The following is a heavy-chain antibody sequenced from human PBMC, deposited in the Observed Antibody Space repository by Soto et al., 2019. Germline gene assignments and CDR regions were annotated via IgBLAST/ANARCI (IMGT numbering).Heavy chain of an antibody. D-gene: IGHD3-22*01. Sequence: SETLSLTCTVSGGSISSSSYYWGWIRQPPGKGLEWIGSIYYSGSTYYNPSLKSRVTISVDTSKNQFSLKLSSVTAADTAVYYCERMARLGTQYNWFDPWGQGTPVPVYS. V-gene: IGHV4-39*01. CDR1: GGSISSSSYY. CDR2: IYYSGST. CDR3: ERMARLGTQYNWFDP. J-gene: IGHJ5*02.